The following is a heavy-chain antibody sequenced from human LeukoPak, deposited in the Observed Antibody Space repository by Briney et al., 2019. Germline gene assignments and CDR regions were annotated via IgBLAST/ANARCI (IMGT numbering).Heavy chain of an antibody. CDR2: INTDGTVT. CDR3: ATRQWLAPPPDS. D-gene: IGHD6-19*01. CDR1: GFTFSKYW. J-gene: IGHJ4*02. V-gene: IGHV3-74*01. Sequence: GGSLRFSCAASGFTFSKYWMLWVRQAPGKGLESVSRINTDGTVTTYADSVKGRFTVSRDNADNTMFLQMNSVRDEDTAVYYCATRQWLAPPPDSWGQGTPVTVSS.